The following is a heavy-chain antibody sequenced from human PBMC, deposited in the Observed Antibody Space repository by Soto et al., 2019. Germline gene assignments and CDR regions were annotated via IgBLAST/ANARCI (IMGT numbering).Heavy chain of an antibody. J-gene: IGHJ6*02. CDR2: IIPIFGTA. CDR1: GGTFSSYA. D-gene: IGHD5-12*01. V-gene: IGHV1-69*13. Sequence: SVKVSCKASGGTFSSYAISWVRQAPGQGLEWMGGIIPIFGTANYAQKFQGRVTITADESTSTAYMELSSLRSEDTAVYYCARDRVATIEDYYYYGMDVWGQGTTVTVS. CDR3: ARDRVATIEDYYYYGMDV.